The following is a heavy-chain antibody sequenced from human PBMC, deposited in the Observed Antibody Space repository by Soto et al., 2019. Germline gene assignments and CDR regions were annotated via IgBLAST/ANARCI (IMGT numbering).Heavy chain of an antibody. CDR1: GNSFVTYA. CDR2: INVGSGNT. V-gene: IGHV1-3*01. D-gene: IGHD3-10*01. J-gene: IGHJ4*02. Sequence: ASVKSSCKSSGNSFVTYAIHWVRQAPGQRLQWMGWINVGSGNTKYAQDFQGRVTFTRDTAATTTFMELSSLRSEDAAVYYCARVPPWGDSGSFYIQHYDSWGQGTLVTVS. CDR3: ARVPPWGDSGSFYIQHYDS.